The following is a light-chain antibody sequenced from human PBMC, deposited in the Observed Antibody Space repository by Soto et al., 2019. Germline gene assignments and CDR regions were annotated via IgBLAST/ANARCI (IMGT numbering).Light chain of an antibody. CDR1: QSISFY. Sequence: DIQMTQSPSSLSASVGDRVTITCRASQSISFYLNWYQQKPGKAPKLLIYAASSLQSGVPSRFSGSGSETNFTLTISSLQPEDFATYSCQQSYSTPITFGPGTKVDIK. V-gene: IGKV1-39*01. CDR3: QQSYSTPIT. J-gene: IGKJ3*01. CDR2: AAS.